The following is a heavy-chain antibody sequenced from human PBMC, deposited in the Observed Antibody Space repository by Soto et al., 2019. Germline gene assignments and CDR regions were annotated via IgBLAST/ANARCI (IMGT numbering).Heavy chain of an antibody. CDR1: GFTFSSYS. D-gene: IGHD7-27*01. CDR2: ISSSSSTI. V-gene: IGHV3-48*01. J-gene: IGHJ4*02. CDR3: ARAPNLGPCDY. Sequence: EVQLVESGGGLVQPGGSLRLSCAASGFTFSSYSMNWVRQAPGKGLEWVSYISSSSSTIYYADSVKGRFTISRDNAKNSLSLQMNSLRAEYTAVYYCARAPNLGPCDYWGQRTLVTVSS.